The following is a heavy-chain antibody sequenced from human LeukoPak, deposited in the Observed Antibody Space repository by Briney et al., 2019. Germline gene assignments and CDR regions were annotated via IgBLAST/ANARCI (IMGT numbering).Heavy chain of an antibody. CDR2: TNHSGST. Sequence: SETLSLTCAVYGGSFSGYYWSWIRQPPGKGLEWIGETNHSGSTNYNPSLKSRVTISVDTSKNQFSLKLSSVTAADTAVYYCARVFGSSWYRYYWFDPWGQGTLVTVSS. J-gene: IGHJ5*02. CDR3: ARVFGSSWYRYYWFDP. D-gene: IGHD6-13*01. V-gene: IGHV4-34*01. CDR1: GGSFSGYY.